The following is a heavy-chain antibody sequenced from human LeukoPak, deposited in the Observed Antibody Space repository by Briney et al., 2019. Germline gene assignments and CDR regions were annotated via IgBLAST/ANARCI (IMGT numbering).Heavy chain of an antibody. CDR1: GITLSNYG. D-gene: IGHD2-15*01. Sequence: GGSLRLSCAVSGITLSNYGMSWLRQAPGKGLEWVAGISDSGGRTNYADSVKGRFTISRDNPKNTLYLQMNSLRAEDTAVYFCAKRGVVVRDILVGFHKEAYYFDSWGQGALVTVSS. CDR3: AKRGVVVRDILVGFHKEAYYFDS. V-gene: IGHV3-23*01. J-gene: IGHJ4*02. CDR2: ISDSGGRT.